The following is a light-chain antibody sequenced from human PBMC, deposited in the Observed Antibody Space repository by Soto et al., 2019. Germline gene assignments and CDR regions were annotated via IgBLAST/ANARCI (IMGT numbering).Light chain of an antibody. CDR2: KIS. V-gene: IGKV2-24*01. J-gene: IGKJ1*01. CDR1: QSLVHSDGNTY. Sequence: DIVLTQAPLSSPVTLGQPASISCRSSQSLVHSDGNTYLSWLHQRPGQPPRLLIYKISERFSGVPDRFSGSGAGTDCTLTITMVEAEDVGVYYCRQATHSPWACGQGTKVEIK. CDR3: RQATHSPWA.